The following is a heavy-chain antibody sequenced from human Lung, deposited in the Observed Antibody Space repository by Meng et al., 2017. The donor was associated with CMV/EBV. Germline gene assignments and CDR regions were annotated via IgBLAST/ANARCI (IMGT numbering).Heavy chain of an antibody. CDR2: INSDGTNT. V-gene: IGHV3-74*01. CDR1: GITVSGYW. CDR3: ARASTYDFWSGYSFSDFYGMDV. J-gene: IGHJ6*02. Sequence: GESLKISCAASGITVSGYWMHWVRQVPGKGLVWVSRINSDGTNTNYAESVKGRFTISRDNAKNTLYLQMNSLRADDSALYYCARASTYDFWSGYSFSDFYGMDVWGQGTXVTVSS. D-gene: IGHD3-3*01.